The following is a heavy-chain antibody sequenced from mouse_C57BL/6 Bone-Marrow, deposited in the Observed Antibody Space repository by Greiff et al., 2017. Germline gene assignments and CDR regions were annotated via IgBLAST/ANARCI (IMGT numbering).Heavy chain of an antibody. CDR1: GFTFSSYG. CDR2: ISSGGSYT. J-gene: IGHJ3*01. V-gene: IGHV5-6*01. Sequence: EVKLQESGGDLVKPGGSLKLSCAASGFTFSSYGMSWVRQTPDKRLEWVATISSGGSYTYYPDSVKGRFTISRDNAKNTLYLQMSSLKSEDTAMYYCARDGNLFAYWGQGTRVTVAA. CDR3: ARDGNLFAY. D-gene: IGHD2-1*01.